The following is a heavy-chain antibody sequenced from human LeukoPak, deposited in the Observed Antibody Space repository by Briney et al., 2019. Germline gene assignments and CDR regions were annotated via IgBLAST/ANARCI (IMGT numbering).Heavy chain of an antibody. CDR2: IKSKTDGGTT. CDR3: TTDPSLWYGDYAYFDY. D-gene: IGHD4-17*01. J-gene: IGHJ4*02. Sequence: GGSLRLSCAASGFTVSSKHMTWVRQAPGKGLEWVGRIKSKTDGGTTDYAAPVKGRFTISRDDSKNTLYLQMNSLKTEDTAVYYCTTDPSLWYGDYAYFDYWGQGTLVTVSS. V-gene: IGHV3-15*01. CDR1: GFTVSSKH.